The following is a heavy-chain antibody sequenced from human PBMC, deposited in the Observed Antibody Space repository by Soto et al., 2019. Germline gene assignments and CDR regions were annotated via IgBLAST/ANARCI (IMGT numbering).Heavy chain of an antibody. CDR1: GFTFSSYV. Sequence: GGSLRLSCAASGFTFSSYVIGWVRQAPGKGLEWVSGISGSGGNTYYADSVKGRFTISRDNSKNTLYLQMNSLRAEDTAVFYCAKYWGSYRFDYWGQGTLVTVSS. V-gene: IGHV3-23*01. CDR3: AKYWGSYRFDY. J-gene: IGHJ4*02. CDR2: ISGSGGNT. D-gene: IGHD3-16*02.